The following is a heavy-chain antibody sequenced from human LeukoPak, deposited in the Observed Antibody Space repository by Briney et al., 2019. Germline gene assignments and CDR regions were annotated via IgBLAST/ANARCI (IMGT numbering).Heavy chain of an antibody. CDR3: ARVAYSGYDNRGAFDY. V-gene: IGHV4-38-2*02. J-gene: IGHJ4*02. CDR2: IYHSGRT. Sequence: SQTLSLTCTVSGYSISSGYYWGWIRQPPGKGLEWIGSIYHSGRTFYNPSLKSRVTISVDTSKNQFSLKLSSVTAADTAVYYCARVAYSGYDNRGAFDYWGQGTLVTVSS. D-gene: IGHD5-12*01. CDR1: GYSISSGYY.